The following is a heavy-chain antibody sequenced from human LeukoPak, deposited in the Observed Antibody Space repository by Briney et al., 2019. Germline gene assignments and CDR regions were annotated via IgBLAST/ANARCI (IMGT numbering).Heavy chain of an antibody. CDR3: ARDATVTNFDY. J-gene: IGHJ4*02. Sequence: ASVKVSCKASGYIFTSYGISWVRQAPGQGLEWMGWISAYNGNTNYAQKFQGRVTMTTDTSTSTAYMELRSLRSDDTAVYYCARDATVTNFDYWGQGTLVTVSS. V-gene: IGHV1-18*04. CDR1: GYIFTSYG. CDR2: ISAYNGNT. D-gene: IGHD4-17*01.